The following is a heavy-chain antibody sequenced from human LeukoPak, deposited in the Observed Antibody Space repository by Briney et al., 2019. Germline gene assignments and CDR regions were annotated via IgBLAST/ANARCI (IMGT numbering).Heavy chain of an antibody. CDR3: ARARWTSTVTTYYLDY. CDR1: GYIFSDYA. D-gene: IGHD4-17*01. CDR2: INAGNGKT. Sequence: VKVSCKASGYIFSDYAIQWVRQAPGQGLEWMGWINAGNGKTKYSQKFQGRVTITRDTSASTAYMGLSGLRSEDTAVYYCARARWTSTVTTYYLDYWGQGTLVTVSS. V-gene: IGHV1-3*01. J-gene: IGHJ4*02.